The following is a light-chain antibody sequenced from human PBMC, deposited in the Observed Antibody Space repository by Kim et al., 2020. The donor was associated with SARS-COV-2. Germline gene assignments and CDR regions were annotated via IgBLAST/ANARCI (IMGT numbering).Light chain of an antibody. CDR3: QHYDTSPPCT. CDR2: GAS. Sequence: EIVLTQSPGTLSLSPGERATLSCRASQSVSSSHLAWYQQKPGQAPRLLIYGASRRATGIPDRISGSGSGTDFTLTISRLDPEDFAVYYCQHYDTSPPCTLGQGTKLEI. V-gene: IGKV3-20*01. J-gene: IGKJ2*02. CDR1: QSVSSSH.